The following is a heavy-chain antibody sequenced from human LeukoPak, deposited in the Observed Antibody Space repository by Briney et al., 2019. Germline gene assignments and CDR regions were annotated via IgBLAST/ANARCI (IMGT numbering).Heavy chain of an antibody. CDR2: INPNDGDT. CDR1: GYTFTDYY. CDR3: ARANFLYCSSSTCLFDY. V-gene: IGHV1-2*02. Sequence: ASVTVSCKASGYTFTDYYMHWVRQAPGQGFEWMGWINPNDGDTNYAQKFQGRVTMTRDTSISTAHMEVSRLRSDDTAVYYYARANFLYCSSSTCLFDYWGQGTLVTVSS. J-gene: IGHJ4*02. D-gene: IGHD2-2*01.